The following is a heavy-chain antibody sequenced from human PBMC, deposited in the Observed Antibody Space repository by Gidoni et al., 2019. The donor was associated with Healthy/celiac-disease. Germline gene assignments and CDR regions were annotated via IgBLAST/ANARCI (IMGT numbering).Heavy chain of an antibody. V-gene: IGHV1-2*02. CDR1: GYTFTGYY. CDR3: ARGTIAVAGHDAFDI. D-gene: IGHD6-19*01. Sequence: QVQLVQSGAEVKKPGASVKVSCKASGYTFTGYYMHWVRQAPGQGLEWMGWINPNSGGTNYAQKFQGRVTMTRDTSISTAYMELSRLRSDDTAVYYCARGTIAVAGHDAFDIWGQGTMVTVSS. J-gene: IGHJ3*02. CDR2: INPNSGGT.